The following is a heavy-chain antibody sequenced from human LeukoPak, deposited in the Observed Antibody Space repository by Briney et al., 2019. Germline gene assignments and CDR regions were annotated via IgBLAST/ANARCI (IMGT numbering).Heavy chain of an antibody. J-gene: IGHJ4*02. CDR3: AFGYCSSTSCYVFDY. Sequence: GESLKISCKGSGYSFTSYWIGWVRQMPGKGLEWMGIIYPGDSDTRYSPSFQGHVTISADKSISTAYLQWSSLKASDTAMYYCAFGYCSSTSCYVFDYWGQGTLVTVSS. V-gene: IGHV5-51*01. D-gene: IGHD2-2*03. CDR1: GYSFTSYW. CDR2: IYPGDSDT.